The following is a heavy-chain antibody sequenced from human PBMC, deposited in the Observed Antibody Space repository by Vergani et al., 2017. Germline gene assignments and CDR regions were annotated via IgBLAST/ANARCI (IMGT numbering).Heavy chain of an antibody. V-gene: IGHV4-38-2*02. D-gene: IGHD4-17*01. CDR1: GYSISSGYY. Sequence: QVQLQESGPGLVKPSGTLSLTCSVSGYSISSGYYWGWIRQPPGKGLEWIGSIYASGNNYYNPSRKRRATISGDTSKNQFSLKLSSVTAADTAVYYCARAKSVTGTTQSWFDPWGQGTLVTVSS. CDR3: ARAKSVTGTTQSWFDP. J-gene: IGHJ5*02. CDR2: IYASGNN.